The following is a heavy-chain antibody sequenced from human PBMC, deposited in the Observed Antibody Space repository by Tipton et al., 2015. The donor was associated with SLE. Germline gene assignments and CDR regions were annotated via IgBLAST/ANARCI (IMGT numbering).Heavy chain of an antibody. CDR3: AKGRDGAPEGAFDI. CDR2: ISWNSGSI. CDR1: GFTFDDYA. J-gene: IGHJ3*02. Sequence: SLRLSCAASGFTFDDYAMHWVRHAPGKGLEWVSGISWNSGSIGYADSVKGRFPISRDNAKNSLYLQMNSLRAEDTALYYCAKGRDGAPEGAFDIWGQGTMVTVSS. V-gene: IGHV3-9*01. D-gene: IGHD4-17*01.